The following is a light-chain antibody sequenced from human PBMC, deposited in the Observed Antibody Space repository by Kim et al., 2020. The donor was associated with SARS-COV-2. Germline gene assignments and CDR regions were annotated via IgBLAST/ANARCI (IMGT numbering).Light chain of an antibody. CDR1: RSVSNNH. J-gene: IGKJ1*01. V-gene: IGKV3-20*01. Sequence: EIVLTQSPGTLSLSPGERATLSCRASRSVSNNHLAWFQQKLGQAPGLLISGASNRANGIPDRFSGSGSRTDFTLTISRLEPEDLAVYYCQQYASSPRTFGQGTKVDIK. CDR3: QQYASSPRT. CDR2: GAS.